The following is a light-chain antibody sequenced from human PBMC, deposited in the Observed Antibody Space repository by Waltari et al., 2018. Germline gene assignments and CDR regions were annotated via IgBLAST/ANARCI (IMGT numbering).Light chain of an antibody. CDR3: QQYENWPPWT. CDR2: DAT. CDR1: QSVSSH. J-gene: IGKJ1*01. V-gene: IGKV3-15*01. Sequence: EIVMTQSPCTLSVSLGDSATLYCRARQSVSSHLAWYQQKPRQDTRLLIYDATTRATGIPARFSGSGSETEFTLTISSLQSEEFAAYYCQQYENWPPWTFGQGNKVEIK.